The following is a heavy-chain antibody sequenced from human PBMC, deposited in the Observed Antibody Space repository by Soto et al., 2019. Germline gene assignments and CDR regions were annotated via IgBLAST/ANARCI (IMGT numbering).Heavy chain of an antibody. V-gene: IGHV3-23*01. CDR2: IRGSGGST. CDR3: AREPNYFFEY. Sequence: RQAQGKGLEWVSSIRGSGGSTYYADSVKGRFTISRDNSKNTLYLQMNSLRAEYTAVYYCAREPNYFFEYLGHGALVLVSS. J-gene: IGHJ4*01.